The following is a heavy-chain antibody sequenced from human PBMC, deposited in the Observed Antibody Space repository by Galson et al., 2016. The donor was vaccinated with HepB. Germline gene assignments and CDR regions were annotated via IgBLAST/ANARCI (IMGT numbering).Heavy chain of an antibody. J-gene: IGHJ6*02. D-gene: IGHD3-22*01. CDR2: INPSGGRT. V-gene: IGHV1-46*01. CDR1: GYKFTTYY. CDR3: ARDLGFDNTGHYRAKNYNYYGMDV. Sequence: SVKVSCKASGYKFTTYYIHWVRQAPGQGLEWMGIINPSGGRTTYAQNFQGRVTMTRDTSTSTVYMELNSLGSEDTAVYYCARDLGFDNTGHYRAKNYNYYGMDVWGQGTAVTVAS.